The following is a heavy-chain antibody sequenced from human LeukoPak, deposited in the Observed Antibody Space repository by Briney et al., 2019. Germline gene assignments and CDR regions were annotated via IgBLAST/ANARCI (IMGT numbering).Heavy chain of an antibody. CDR3: ARDRRRYSYGYFDY. CDR1: GYTFTSYG. V-gene: IGHV1-18*01. Sequence: GASVKVSCKASGYTFTSYGISWVRQAPGQGLEWMGWISAYNGNTNYAQKLQGRVTMTTDTSTSTAYMELRSLRSDDTAVYYCARDRRRYSYGYFDYWGQGTLVTVSS. D-gene: IGHD5-18*01. CDR2: ISAYNGNT. J-gene: IGHJ4*02.